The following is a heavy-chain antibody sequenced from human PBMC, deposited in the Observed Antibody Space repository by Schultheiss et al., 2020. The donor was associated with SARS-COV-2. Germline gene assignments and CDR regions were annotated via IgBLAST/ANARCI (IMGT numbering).Heavy chain of an antibody. CDR1: GFTFSSYS. D-gene: IGHD3-16*01. V-gene: IGHV3-7*03. CDR2: IKQDGSEK. J-gene: IGHJ6*03. CDR3: AKYGVGGYYEAYYYMDV. Sequence: GESLKISCAASGFTFSSYSMNWVRQAPGKGLEWVANIKQDGSEKYYVDSVKGRFSISRDNAKNSLYLQMNSLRAEDTAVYYCAKYGVGGYYEAYYYMDVWGKGTTVTVSS.